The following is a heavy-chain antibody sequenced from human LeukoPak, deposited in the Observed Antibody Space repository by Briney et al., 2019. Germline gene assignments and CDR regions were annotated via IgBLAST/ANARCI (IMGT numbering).Heavy chain of an antibody. CDR1: GGSISSGGYS. V-gene: IGHV4-30-2*01. J-gene: IGHJ4*02. Sequence: PSETLSLTCAVSGGSISSGGYSWSWIRQPPGKGLEWIGYIYHSGSTYYNPSLKGRVTISVDRSKNQFSLKLSSVTAADTAVYYCARHLTTVTKTSPFDFWGQGTLVTVSS. CDR3: ARHLTTVTKTSPFDF. CDR2: IYHSGST. D-gene: IGHD4-17*01.